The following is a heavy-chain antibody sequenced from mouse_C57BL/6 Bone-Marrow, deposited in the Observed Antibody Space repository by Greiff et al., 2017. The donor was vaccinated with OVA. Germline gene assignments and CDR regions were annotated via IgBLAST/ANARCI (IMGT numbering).Heavy chain of an antibody. J-gene: IGHJ3*01. CDR1: GYSITSDY. V-gene: IGHV3-8*01. CDR3: ASYYDYFAWCAY. CDR2: ISYSGST. Sequence: VHVKQSGPGLAKPSQTLSLTCSVTGYSITSDYWNWIRKFPGNKLEYMGYISYSGSTYYNPSLKSRISITRDTSKNQYYLQLKSVTTEDTATYYCASYYDYFAWCAYWGQGTLVTVSA. D-gene: IGHD2-4*01.